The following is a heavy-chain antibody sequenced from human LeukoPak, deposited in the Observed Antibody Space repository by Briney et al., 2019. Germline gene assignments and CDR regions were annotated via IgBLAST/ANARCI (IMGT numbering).Heavy chain of an antibody. CDR3: ARTREQWQVLDY. CDR1: GFTFSSYG. V-gene: IGHV3-NL1*01. J-gene: IGHJ4*02. D-gene: IGHD6-19*01. Sequence: GGSLRLSCAASGFTFSSYGMHWVRQAPGKGLEWVSIIYINDYAYYSDSVKGRFTISRDNSKNMVFLQMNSPNAEDTAVYYCARTREQWQVLDYWGQGTLVTVSS. CDR2: IYINDYA.